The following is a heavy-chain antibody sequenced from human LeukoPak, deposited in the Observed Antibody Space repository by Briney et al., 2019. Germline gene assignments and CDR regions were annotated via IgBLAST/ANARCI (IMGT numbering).Heavy chain of an antibody. CDR3: ASILVGYCSGGSCYAAALDI. J-gene: IGHJ3*02. D-gene: IGHD2-15*01. CDR2: IYYSGST. Sequence: SETLSLTCTVSGGSISSSSYYWGWIRQPPGKGLEWIGSIYYSGSTYYNPSLKSRVTISVDTSKNQFSLKLSSVTAADTAVYYCASILVGYCSGGSCYAAALDIWGQGTMVTVSS. CDR1: GGSISSSSYY. V-gene: IGHV4-39*01.